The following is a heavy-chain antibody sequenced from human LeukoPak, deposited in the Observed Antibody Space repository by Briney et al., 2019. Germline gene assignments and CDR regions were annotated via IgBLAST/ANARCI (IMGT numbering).Heavy chain of an antibody. J-gene: IGHJ4*02. Sequence: PGGSLRLSCAASGFTVSSNYMSWVRQAPGKGLEWVSVIYSGGSTYYADSVKGRFTISRDNSKNTLYLQMNSLRAEDTAVHYCARDLYDSSGYYVDYWGQGTLVTVSS. V-gene: IGHV3-66*01. CDR1: GFTVSSNY. D-gene: IGHD3-22*01. CDR2: IYSGGST. CDR3: ARDLYDSSGYYVDY.